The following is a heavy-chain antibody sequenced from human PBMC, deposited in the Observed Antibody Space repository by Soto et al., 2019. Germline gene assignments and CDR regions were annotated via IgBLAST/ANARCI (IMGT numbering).Heavy chain of an antibody. CDR3: AKDQSRYCSGGSCYFQH. CDR2: ISYDGSNK. J-gene: IGHJ1*01. CDR1: GFTFSTYG. Sequence: QVQLVESGGGVVQPGRSLRLSCAASGFTFSTYGMHWVRQAPGKGLEWVAVISYDGSNKYYADSVKGRFTISRDNSKNTLYLQMNTLRAEDTAMYYCAKDQSRYCSGGSCYFQHWGQGTQVAVSS. D-gene: IGHD2-15*01. V-gene: IGHV3-30*18.